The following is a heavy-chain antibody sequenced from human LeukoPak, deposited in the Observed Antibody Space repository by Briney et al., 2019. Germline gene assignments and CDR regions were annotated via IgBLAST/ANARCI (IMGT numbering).Heavy chain of an antibody. Sequence: GGSLRLSCSASGFTLSSYAMHWVRQAPGKGLEYVSSIGTNGVSTSYADSVKGRFTISRDNSKNTLYLQMNSLRAEDTAVYYCARDTVTTFRFRDYYHCGMDVWGQGTTVTVSS. V-gene: IGHV3-64*04. CDR3: ARDTVTTFRFRDYYHCGMDV. J-gene: IGHJ6*02. CDR2: IGTNGVST. D-gene: IGHD4-17*01. CDR1: GFTLSSYA.